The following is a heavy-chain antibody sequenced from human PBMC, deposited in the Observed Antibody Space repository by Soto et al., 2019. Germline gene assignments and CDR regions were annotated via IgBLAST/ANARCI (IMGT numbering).Heavy chain of an antibody. D-gene: IGHD3-3*01. V-gene: IGHV6-1*01. J-gene: IGHJ6*02. CDR3: AREALRSEHHTPPYYYGMDV. Sequence: SQTLSLTCAISGDSVSSNSAAWNWIRQSPSRGLERLGRTYYRSKWYNDYAVSVKSRITINPDTSKNQFSLQLNSVTPEDTAVYYCAREALRSEHHTPPYYYGMDVWGQGTTVTVSS. CDR2: TYYRSKWYN. CDR1: GDSVSSNSAA.